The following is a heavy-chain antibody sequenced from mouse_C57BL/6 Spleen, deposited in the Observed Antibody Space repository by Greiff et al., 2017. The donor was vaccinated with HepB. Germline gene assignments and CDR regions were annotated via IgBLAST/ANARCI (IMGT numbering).Heavy chain of an antibody. Sequence: VQLKESGGGLVKPGGSLKLSCAASGFTFSSYAMSWVRQTPEKRLEWVATISDGGSYTYYPDNVKGRFTISRDNAKNNLYLQMSHLKSEDTAMYDCARDGGGSSFWYFDYWGQGTTLTVSS. J-gene: IGHJ2*01. D-gene: IGHD1-1*01. V-gene: IGHV5-4*01. CDR3: ARDGGGSSFWYFDY. CDR1: GFTFSSYA. CDR2: ISDGGSYT.